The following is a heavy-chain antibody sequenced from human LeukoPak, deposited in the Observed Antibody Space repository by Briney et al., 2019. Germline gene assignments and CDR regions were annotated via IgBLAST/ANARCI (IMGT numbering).Heavy chain of an antibody. J-gene: IGHJ4*02. D-gene: IGHD3-22*01. Sequence: PGGSLRLSCAAFGFSVGSNYMSWVRQAPGKGLEWVSGIIGTGTTYYADSVKGRFTIDRDNSKNIVFLQMNSLRPDDTAIYFCARQEARNYYYEGLDYWGQRNLVTVSS. CDR3: ARQEARNYYYEGLDY. CDR1: GFSVGSNY. V-gene: IGHV3-66*03. CDR2: IIGTGTT.